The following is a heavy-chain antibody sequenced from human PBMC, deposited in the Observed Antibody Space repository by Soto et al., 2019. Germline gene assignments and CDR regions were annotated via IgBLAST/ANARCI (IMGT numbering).Heavy chain of an antibody. Sequence: EVQLLESGGGLVQPGGSLRLSCAASGFTFSSYAMSWVRQAPGKGLEWVSAISGSGGSTYYADSVKGRFTISRDNSKNTLYLQMNSLRAEDTAVYYCASNQIVVVPAAINSPDYWGQGTLVTVSS. CDR3: ASNQIVVVPAAINSPDY. CDR1: GFTFSSYA. CDR2: ISGSGGST. D-gene: IGHD2-2*02. V-gene: IGHV3-23*01. J-gene: IGHJ4*02.